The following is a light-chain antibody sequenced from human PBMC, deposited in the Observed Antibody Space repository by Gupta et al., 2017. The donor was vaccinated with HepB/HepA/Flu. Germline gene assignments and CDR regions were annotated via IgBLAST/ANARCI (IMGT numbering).Light chain of an antibody. Sequence: DIQMTQSPSSLSASVGDRVTITCRASQSISIYLNWYQQKPGKAPKLLIYAVSNLQSGVPSRFSGSGSGTDFTLTISSLQPEDFATYYCQQSDTTPPTFGGGTKVEIK. CDR3: QQSDTTPPT. J-gene: IGKJ4*01. CDR1: QSISIY. V-gene: IGKV1-39*01. CDR2: AVS.